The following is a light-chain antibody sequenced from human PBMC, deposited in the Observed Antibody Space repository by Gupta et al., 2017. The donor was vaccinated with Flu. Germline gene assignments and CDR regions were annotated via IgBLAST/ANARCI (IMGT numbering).Light chain of an antibody. V-gene: IGLV6-57*01. CDR3: QSYDSSSWV. J-gene: IGLJ3*02. Sequence: FMLTQPHSVSESPGKTVTISCTRSSGSIASNYVQWYQQRPGSSPTTVIYEDNQRPSGVPDRISGSIDGSSTSASLTISGLKTEDEDDYYCQSYDSSSWVFGGGTKLTVL. CDR2: EDN. CDR1: SGSIASNY.